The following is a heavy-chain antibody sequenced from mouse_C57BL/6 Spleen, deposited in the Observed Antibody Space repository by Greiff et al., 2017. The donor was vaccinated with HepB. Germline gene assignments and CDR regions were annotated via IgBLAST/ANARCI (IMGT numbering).Heavy chain of an antibody. J-gene: IGHJ3*01. V-gene: IGHV1-50*01. CDR2: IDPSDSYT. CDR1: GYTFTSYW. Sequence: QVQLQQPGAELVKPGASVKLSCKASGYTFTSYWMQWVKQRPGQGLEWIGEIDPSDSYTNYNQKFKGKATLTVDTSSSTAYMQLSSLTSEDSAVYYCARESYGSSHLAYWGQGTLVTVSA. CDR3: ARESYGSSHLAY. D-gene: IGHD1-1*01.